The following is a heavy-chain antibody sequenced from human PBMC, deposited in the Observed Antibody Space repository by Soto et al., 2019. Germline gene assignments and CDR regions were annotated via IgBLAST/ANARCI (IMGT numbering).Heavy chain of an antibody. CDR3: ARGLGYSSSWYGGNWFDL. J-gene: IGHJ5*02. Sequence: SETLSLTCTVSGGSISSGDYYWSWIRQPPGKGLEWIGYIYYSGSTYYNPSLKSRVTISVDTSKNQFSLKLSSVTAADTAVYYCARGLGYSSSWYGGNWFDLWGQGTLVTVSS. V-gene: IGHV4-30-4*01. D-gene: IGHD6-13*01. CDR2: IYYSGST. CDR1: GGSISSGDYY.